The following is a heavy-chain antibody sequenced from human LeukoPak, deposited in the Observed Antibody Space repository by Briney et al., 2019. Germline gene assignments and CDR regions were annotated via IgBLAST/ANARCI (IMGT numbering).Heavy chain of an antibody. CDR1: GGSFSGYY. CDR2: IYYSGST. CDR3: ARGPLGTGYGFGSENYFDY. J-gene: IGHJ4*02. D-gene: IGHD1-1*01. Sequence: PSETLSLTCAVYGGSFSGYYWSWIRQPPGKGLEWIGSIYYSGSTYYNPSLKSRVTISVDTSKNQFSLKLSSVTAADTAVYYCARGPLGTGYGFGSENYFDYWGQGTLVTVSS. V-gene: IGHV4-34*01.